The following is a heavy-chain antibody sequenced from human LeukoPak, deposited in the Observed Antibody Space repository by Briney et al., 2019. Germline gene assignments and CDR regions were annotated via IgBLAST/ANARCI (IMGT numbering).Heavy chain of an antibody. J-gene: IGHJ4*02. Sequence: PGGSLRLSCAASGFTFSSYAMSWVRQAPGKGLEWVAVISYDGSNKYYADSVKGRFTISRDNSKNTLYLQMNSLRAEDTAVYYCASSQPPAGYTFDYWGQGTLVTVPS. CDR1: GFTFSSYA. CDR2: ISYDGSNK. D-gene: IGHD5-24*01. V-gene: IGHV3-30-3*01. CDR3: ASSQPPAGYTFDY.